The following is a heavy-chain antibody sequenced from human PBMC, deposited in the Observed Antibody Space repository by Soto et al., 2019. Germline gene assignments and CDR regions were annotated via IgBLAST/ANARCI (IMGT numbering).Heavy chain of an antibody. J-gene: IGHJ4*02. D-gene: IGHD6-6*01. Sequence: QVQLQESGPGLVKPSQTLSLTCIVSGGSISSDDYYWSWIRQPPGKGLEWVGHIYYSGRTYYNPSLKSRLTISVDTSKNQFSLKLSSVSAADTAVYFCAGDRSTSPDYYDYWGQGTLVTVSS. CDR3: AGDRSTSPDYYDY. CDR2: IYYSGRT. CDR1: GGSISSDDYY. V-gene: IGHV4-30-4*01.